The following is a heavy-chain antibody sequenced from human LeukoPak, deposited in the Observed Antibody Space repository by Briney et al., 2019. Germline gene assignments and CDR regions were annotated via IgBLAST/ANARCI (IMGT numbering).Heavy chain of an antibody. V-gene: IGHV1-69*05. D-gene: IGHD1-14*01. CDR3: ARDNPDLSFDY. J-gene: IGHJ4*02. Sequence: ASVKVSCKASGGTFSSYAISWVRQAPGQGLEWMGGIIPIFGTANYAQKFQGRVTMTRDMSTSTVYMELSSLRSEDTAVYYCARDNPDLSFDYWGQGTLVTVSS. CDR1: GGTFSSYA. CDR2: IIPIFGTA.